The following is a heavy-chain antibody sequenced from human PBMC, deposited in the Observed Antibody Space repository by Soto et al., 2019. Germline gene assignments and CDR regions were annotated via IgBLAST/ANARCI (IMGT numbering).Heavy chain of an antibody. D-gene: IGHD2-8*01. V-gene: IGHV1-69*12. CDR1: GGTFSSYA. J-gene: IGHJ6*02. CDR3: ACTVSNYYYYGMDV. CDR2: IIPIFGTA. Sequence: QVQLVQSGAEVKKPGSSVKVSCKASGGTFSSYAISWVRQAPGQGLEWMGGIIPIFGTADYAQKFQGRVTITADESTSTAYMERSSLRSEDTAVYYCACTVSNYYYYGMDVWGQGTTVTVSS.